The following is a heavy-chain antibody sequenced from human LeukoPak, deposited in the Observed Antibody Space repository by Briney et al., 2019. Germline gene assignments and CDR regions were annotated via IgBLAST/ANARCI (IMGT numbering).Heavy chain of an antibody. Sequence: GGSLRLSCVASGFTFSSSAMSWVRQAPGKGLEWVSGIIGSSSDTYYADSVKGRFTISRDNSKNTLYLQMNSLRGEDTAVYYCAKVPMYSSIPTFDYWGQGTLVTVSS. CDR3: AKVPMYSSIPTFDY. CDR2: IIGSSSDT. D-gene: IGHD6-13*01. CDR1: GFTFSSSA. J-gene: IGHJ4*02. V-gene: IGHV3-23*01.